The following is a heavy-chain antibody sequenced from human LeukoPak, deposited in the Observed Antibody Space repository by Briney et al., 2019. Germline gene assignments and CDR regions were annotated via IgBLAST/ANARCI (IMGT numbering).Heavy chain of an antibody. J-gene: IGHJ6*02. CDR2: MYYSGST. Sequence: SETLSLTCTVSGGSISSGGYYWSWIRQHPGKGLEWIGYMYYSGSTYYNPSLESRVTISVDTSKNQFSLKLYPVAAADTAVYYCARTGGGSCSGGSCYLLYGMDVWGQGTTVIVSS. V-gene: IGHV4-31*03. D-gene: IGHD2-15*01. CDR1: GGSISSGGYY. CDR3: ARTGGGSCSGGSCYLLYGMDV.